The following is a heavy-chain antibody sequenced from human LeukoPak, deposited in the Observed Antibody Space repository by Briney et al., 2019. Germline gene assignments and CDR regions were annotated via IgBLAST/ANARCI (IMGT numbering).Heavy chain of an antibody. D-gene: IGHD1-26*01. CDR2: IKQDGSEK. V-gene: IGHV3-7*01. Sequence: GGSLRLSCAASGFTFSSYWMSWVRQAPGKGLEWVANIKQDGSEKYYVDSVKGRFTISRDNAKNSLYLQMNSLRAEDTAVYYCARGGEWDLLRHWPFDYWGQGTLVTVSS. CDR3: ARGGEWDLLRHWPFDY. CDR1: GFTFSSYW. J-gene: IGHJ4*02.